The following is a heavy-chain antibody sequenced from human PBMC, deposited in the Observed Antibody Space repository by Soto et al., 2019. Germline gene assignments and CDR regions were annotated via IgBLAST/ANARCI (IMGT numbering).Heavy chain of an antibody. CDR3: ARVGGDDFGDSGGFDY. CDR1: GGSIRDYF. V-gene: IGHV4-59*01. D-gene: IGHD4-17*01. J-gene: IGHJ4*02. CDR2: IYYSGRT. Sequence: PSETLSLTCTVSGGSIRDYFWTWIRQPPGKGLEWIGYIYYSGRTSYNPSLKSRVSISVDTSKNHFSLQLRSVTAADTAVYYCARVGGDDFGDSGGFDYWGQGTLVPVSS.